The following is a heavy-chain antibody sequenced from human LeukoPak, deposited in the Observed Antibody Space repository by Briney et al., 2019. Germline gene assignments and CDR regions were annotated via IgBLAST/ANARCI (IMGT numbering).Heavy chain of an antibody. CDR2: IYTGGNT. CDR3: VTRIAATY. D-gene: IGHD6-6*01. Sequence: RGSLRLSCAASGLSVSKNYMSWVRQTPGRGLEWVSLIYTGGNTYYADSVKGRFTISRDQSKNTLYLQMNSLRGEDTALYYCVTRIAATYWGQGALVTVSS. V-gene: IGHV3-66*01. CDR1: GLSVSKNY. J-gene: IGHJ4*02.